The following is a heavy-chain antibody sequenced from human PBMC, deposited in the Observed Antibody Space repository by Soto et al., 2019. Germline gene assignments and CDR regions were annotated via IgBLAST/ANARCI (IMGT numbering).Heavy chain of an antibody. J-gene: IGHJ4*02. CDR2: IYTSGST. Sequence: PSETLSLTCTVSGGSISSYYWSWIRQPAGKGLEWIGRIYTSGSTNYNPSLKSRVTMSVDTSKNQFSLKLSSVTAADTAVYYCARDRGIISDYDILTGGLFDYWGQGTLVTVSS. CDR1: GGSISSYY. CDR3: ARDRGIISDYDILTGGLFDY. V-gene: IGHV4-4*07. D-gene: IGHD3-9*01.